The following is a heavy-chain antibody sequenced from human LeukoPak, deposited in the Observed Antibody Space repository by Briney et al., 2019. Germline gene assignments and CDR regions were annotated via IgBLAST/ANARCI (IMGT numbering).Heavy chain of an antibody. Sequence: GGSLRLSCAASGFIFSSYWMAWVRRGPGEGPEWVANINQRGSEKYYVDSVRGRFTISRDNAKNSLYLQMNSLRAEDTAVYYCASYSSSWYLRAFDIWGQGTMVTVSS. CDR3: ASYSSSWYLRAFDI. V-gene: IGHV3-7*01. CDR1: GFIFSSYW. CDR2: INQRGSEK. J-gene: IGHJ3*02. D-gene: IGHD6-13*01.